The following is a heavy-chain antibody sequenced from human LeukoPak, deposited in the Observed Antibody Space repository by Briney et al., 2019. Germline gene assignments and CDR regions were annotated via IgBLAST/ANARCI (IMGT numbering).Heavy chain of an antibody. J-gene: IGHJ4*02. D-gene: IGHD3-3*01. CDR1: GFTFSSYP. V-gene: IGHV3-30*09. Sequence: PGGSLRLSCEASGFTFSSYPMHWVRQAPGKGLEWVTVISSDGGAKYYTDSVKGRFAISRDNSKNTLYLQMDSLRAEDTAVYYCVREPLDTISRFDYWGQGTLVTVSS. CDR3: VREPLDTISRFDY. CDR2: ISSDGGAK.